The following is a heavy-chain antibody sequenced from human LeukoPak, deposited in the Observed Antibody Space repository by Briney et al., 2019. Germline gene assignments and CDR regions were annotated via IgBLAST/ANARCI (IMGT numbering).Heavy chain of an antibody. CDR1: GFTFSYYA. Sequence: PGGSLRLSCAASGFTFSYYAMHWVRQAPGKGLEWVAVISYDGNNKYYADSVKGRFTISRDSSKNILYLQMNSLRAEDTAVYYCAKDRCSNGVGCYYYYMDVWGKGTTVTISS. CDR3: AKDRCSNGVGCYYYYMDV. J-gene: IGHJ6*03. CDR2: ISYDGNNK. V-gene: IGHV3-30*04. D-gene: IGHD2-8*01.